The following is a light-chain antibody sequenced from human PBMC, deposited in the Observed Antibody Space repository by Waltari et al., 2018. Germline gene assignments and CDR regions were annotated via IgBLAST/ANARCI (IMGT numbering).Light chain of an antibody. Sequence: DIVLTQTPDSLAVSLGERATINCKSSQNLLYSSNNKNYLAWYQQRPGQPPKLLFYWASTRESGVPDRFSGSGSGTDFTLTISSLQAEDMAVYYCHQYYSSPYSFGQGTKLEIQ. CDR2: WAS. J-gene: IGKJ2*03. CDR1: QNLLYSSNNKNY. V-gene: IGKV4-1*01. CDR3: HQYYSSPYS.